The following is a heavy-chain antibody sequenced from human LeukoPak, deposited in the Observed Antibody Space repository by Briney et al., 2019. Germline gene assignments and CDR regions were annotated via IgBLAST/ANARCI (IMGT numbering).Heavy chain of an antibody. CDR1: GYTFTGYY. CDR2: INPNSGGT. CDR3: ARDRYVKVGATLFDY. V-gene: IGHV1-2*02. J-gene: IGHJ4*02. Sequence: ASVKVSCKASGYTFTGYYMRWVRQAPGQGLEWMGWINPNSGGTNYAQKFQGRVTMTRDTSISTAYMELSRLRSDDTAVYYCARDRYVKVGATLFDYWGQGTLVTVSS. D-gene: IGHD1-26*01.